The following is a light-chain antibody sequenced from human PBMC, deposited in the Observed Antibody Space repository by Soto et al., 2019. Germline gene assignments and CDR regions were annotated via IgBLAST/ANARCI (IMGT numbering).Light chain of an antibody. V-gene: IGKV1-5*03. Sequence: DIQMTQSPSALSASVGDRVTITCRASQSISSWLAWFQQKPVRAPKLLIHKASTLESGVPSRCSGSGSGAEFSLTISSLQPDDFATYYCQQYNSYPWTFGQGTNVDI. CDR2: KAS. CDR3: QQYNSYPWT. CDR1: QSISSW. J-gene: IGKJ1*01.